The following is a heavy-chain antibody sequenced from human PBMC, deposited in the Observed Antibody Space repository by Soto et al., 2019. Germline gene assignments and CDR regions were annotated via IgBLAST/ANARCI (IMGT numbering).Heavy chain of an antibody. CDR1: GYTFRGYS. Sequence: QVQIVQSGAEVKKPGASVKVSCKAPGYTFRGYSMHWVRQAPGQRLEWMGWIFIGNGDTKYSQNFQERVTMTRDTSAATVYMELSNLTSEDTAVYYCARDRTRSLFPKYWYFDLWGRGTLVTV. J-gene: IGHJ2*01. CDR3: ARDRTRSLFPKYWYFDL. V-gene: IGHV1-3*04. CDR2: IFIGNGDT.